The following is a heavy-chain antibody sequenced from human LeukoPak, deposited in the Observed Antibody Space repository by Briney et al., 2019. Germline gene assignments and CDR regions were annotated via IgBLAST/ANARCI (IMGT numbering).Heavy chain of an antibody. V-gene: IGHV4-4*07. CDR1: GAFVSVNY. D-gene: IGHD1-26*01. Sequence: PSETLSLTRSVSGAFVSVNYWSWIRQSAGKGLEWIVRFYAGGSTNYNPSLMGRVAVSVDESKNQFSLRLTSVTAADTAVYYCARSPVGKGDPFDLWGQGTMVTVSP. J-gene: IGHJ3*01. CDR3: ARSPVGKGDPFDL. CDR2: FYAGGST.